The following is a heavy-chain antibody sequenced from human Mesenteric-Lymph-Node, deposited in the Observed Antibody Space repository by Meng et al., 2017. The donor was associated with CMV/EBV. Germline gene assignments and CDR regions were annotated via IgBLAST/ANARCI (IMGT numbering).Heavy chain of an antibody. CDR3: ARGAITIFGVGTYYYGMDV. CDR2: IKQDGSEK. CDR1: GFTFSDSW. Sequence: GESLKISCAASGFTFSDSWMHWVRQAPGKGLEWVANIKQDGSEKYYVDSVKGRFTISRDNAKNSLYLQMNSLRAEDTAVYYCARGAITIFGVGTYYYGMDVWGQGTTVTVSS. J-gene: IGHJ6*02. D-gene: IGHD3-3*01. V-gene: IGHV3-7*01.